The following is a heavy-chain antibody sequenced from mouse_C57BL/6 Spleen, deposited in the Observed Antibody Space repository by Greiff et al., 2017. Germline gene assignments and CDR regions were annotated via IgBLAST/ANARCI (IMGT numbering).Heavy chain of an antibody. Sequence: QVQLKQPGAELVRPGSSVKLSCKASGYTFTSYWMPWVKQRPIQGLEWIGNIDPSDSETHYNQKFKDKATLTVDKSSSTAYMQLSSLTSEDSAVYYGARSVHGYDDDMDYWGQGTSVTVSS. CDR1: GYTFTSYW. CDR2: IDPSDSET. D-gene: IGHD2-2*01. V-gene: IGHV1-52*01. CDR3: ARSVHGYDDDMDY. J-gene: IGHJ4*01.